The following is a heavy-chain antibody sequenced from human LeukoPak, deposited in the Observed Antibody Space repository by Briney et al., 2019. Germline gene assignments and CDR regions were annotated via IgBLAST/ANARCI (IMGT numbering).Heavy chain of an antibody. D-gene: IGHD5-24*01. CDR1: GGSISSYY. V-gene: IGHV4-59*08. CDR2: VYYNGNT. J-gene: IGHJ4*02. Sequence: SETLSLTCTVSGGSISSYYWSWIRQPPGKGLEWIGYVYYNGNTNYNPSLKSRVTISVDTSKNQFSLKLSSVTAADTAVYYCARLQSGDGYNFGFDYWGQGTLVTVSS. CDR3: ARLQSGDGYNFGFDY.